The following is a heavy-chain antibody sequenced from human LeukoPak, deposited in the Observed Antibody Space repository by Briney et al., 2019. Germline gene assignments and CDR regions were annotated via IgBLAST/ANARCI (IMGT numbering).Heavy chain of an antibody. J-gene: IGHJ4*02. CDR2: IKQDGCEK. CDR3: ARDKIVGPTTLDY. D-gene: IGHD1-26*01. CDR1: GFTFSSYW. Sequence: GGSLRLSCAASGFTFSSYWMSWVRQAPGKGQEWVANIKQDGCEKYYVDSVKGRFTISRDNAKNSLYLQMNSLRADDTAIYYCARDKIVGPTTLDYWGQGTLVTVSS. V-gene: IGHV3-7*01.